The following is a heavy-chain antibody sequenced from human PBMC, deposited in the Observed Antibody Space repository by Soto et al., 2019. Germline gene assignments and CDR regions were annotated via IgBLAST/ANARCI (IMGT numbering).Heavy chain of an antibody. V-gene: IGHV4-38-2*01. CDR2: TYYGASS. CDR1: GYSISGGYY. Sequence: PSETLSLTCAVSGYSISGGYYWGWIRQPPGKGLEWLGTTYYGASSYYNPSLRSRITILLDASTNQLSLKLSSVTAADTAVYFCVRVAGSASWYETDSWGQGILVTVSS. D-gene: IGHD6-13*01. J-gene: IGHJ4*02. CDR3: VRVAGSASWYETDS.